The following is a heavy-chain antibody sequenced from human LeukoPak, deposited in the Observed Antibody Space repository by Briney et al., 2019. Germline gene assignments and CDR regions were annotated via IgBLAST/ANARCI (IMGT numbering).Heavy chain of an antibody. D-gene: IGHD5-18*01. CDR1: GFNVSSDY. CDR3: ARERSGYRYGYFDY. J-gene: IGHJ4*02. CDR2: IYSGGIT. V-gene: IGHV3-66*01. Sequence: GGSLRLSCVASGFNVSSDYMSCAPQAPGKGLVGGSVIYSGGITYYADSVKGRFTISRDNSKNTLYLQMNSLRAEDTAVYFCARERSGYRYGYFDYWGQGTLVTVSS.